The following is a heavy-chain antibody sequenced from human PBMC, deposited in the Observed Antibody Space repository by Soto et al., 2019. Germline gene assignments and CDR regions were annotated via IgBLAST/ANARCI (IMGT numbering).Heavy chain of an antibody. CDR2: IYWNDDK. J-gene: IGHJ5*02. CDR3: EHFLKLLVLGVWFDP. V-gene: IGHV2-5*01. CDR1: GFSLSTSGVG. D-gene: IGHD3-10*01. Sequence: SGPTLVNPTQTLTLTCTFSGFSLSTSGVGVGWIRQPPGKALEWLALIYWNDDKRYSPSLKSRLTITKDTSKNQVVLTMTNMDHVDKATYYCEHFLKLLVLGVWFDPWCQAILVTVS.